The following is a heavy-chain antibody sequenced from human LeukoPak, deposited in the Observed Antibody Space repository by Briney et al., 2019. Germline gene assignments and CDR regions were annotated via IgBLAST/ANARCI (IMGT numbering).Heavy chain of an antibody. Sequence: GGSLRLSCAASGFPFNAYWMAWVRQAPGKGLEWVANIRQDGDTKYYVDSVKGRFTISRDNAMNSLYLQMNSLRAEDTAIYYCARSLPYGTTWYGRSDFWGQGTLVTVSS. CDR2: IRQDGDTK. J-gene: IGHJ4*02. V-gene: IGHV3-7*03. D-gene: IGHD6-13*01. CDR3: ARSLPYGTTWYGRSDF. CDR1: GFPFNAYW.